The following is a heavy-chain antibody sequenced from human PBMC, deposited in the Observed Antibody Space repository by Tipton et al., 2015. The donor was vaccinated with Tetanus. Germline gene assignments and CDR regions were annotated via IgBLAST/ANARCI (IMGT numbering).Heavy chain of an antibody. Sequence: RSLRLSCATSGLSFSGYGLHWLRQAPGKGLEWVALVAYDGNNKYYADSVKGRFTISRDNSKDTLYLQMHSLRTEDTAVYYCAKAKPVITLAFFDYWGQGTLVTVSS. CDR1: GLSFSGYG. J-gene: IGHJ4*02. V-gene: IGHV3-30-3*01. CDR2: VAYDGNNK. D-gene: IGHD3-16*01. CDR3: AKAKPVITLAFFDY.